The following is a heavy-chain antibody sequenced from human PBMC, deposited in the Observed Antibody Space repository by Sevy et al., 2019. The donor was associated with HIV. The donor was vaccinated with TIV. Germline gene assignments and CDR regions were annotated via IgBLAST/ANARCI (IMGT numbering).Heavy chain of an antibody. J-gene: IGHJ4*02. V-gene: IGHV4-61*01. Sequence: SETLSLTCTGSGGSVSSGSYYWSWIRQPPGKGLEWIGYIYYSGSTNYNPSLKSRVTISVDTSKNQFSLKLSSVTAADTAVYYCARADSIAVAGTLDYWGQGTLVTVSS. CDR2: IYYSGST. D-gene: IGHD6-19*01. CDR3: ARADSIAVAGTLDY. CDR1: GGSVSSGSYY.